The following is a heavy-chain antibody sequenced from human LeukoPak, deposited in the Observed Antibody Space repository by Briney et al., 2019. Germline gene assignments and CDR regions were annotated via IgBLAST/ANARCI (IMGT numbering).Heavy chain of an antibody. CDR2: IYDSGST. Sequence: SETLSLTCTVSGGSISRYYWSWIRQSPGKGLEGLGSIYDSGSTKYSPSLRSRITISVDASKTQLSLKLNPLTAADSALHFCARADDSSGHYFSPYHYFYFDLWGRGTLVRVSS. CDR3: ARADDSSGHYFSPYHYFYFDL. J-gene: IGHJ2*01. CDR1: GGSISRYY. D-gene: IGHD3-22*01. V-gene: IGHV4-59*01.